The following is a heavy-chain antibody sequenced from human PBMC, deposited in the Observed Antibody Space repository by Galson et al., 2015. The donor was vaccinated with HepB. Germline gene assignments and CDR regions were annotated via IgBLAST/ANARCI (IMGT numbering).Heavy chain of an antibody. CDR2: ITPSGDNT. CDR3: ARVHPEYTSGWYRQALYYFDS. D-gene: IGHD6-19*01. Sequence: SLRLSCAASGLTFSYYAMAWVRQAPGKGLEWISAITPSGDNTYSADSMKGRFFISRDNSQNTLFLQMNSLRADDTAIYYCARVHPEYTSGWYRQALYYFDSWGQGTLVAVSS. V-gene: IGHV3-23*01. J-gene: IGHJ4*02. CDR1: GLTFSYYA.